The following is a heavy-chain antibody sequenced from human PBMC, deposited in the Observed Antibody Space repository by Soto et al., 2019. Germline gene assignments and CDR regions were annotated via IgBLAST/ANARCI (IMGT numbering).Heavy chain of an antibody. D-gene: IGHD2-15*01. CDR3: ASSGGPEGDWFDP. CDR1: GASIRRRGYY. CDR2: VYYSGST. V-gene: IGHV4-31*03. Sequence: QVLLQEPGPGLVKPSQTLSLTCTVSGASIRRRGYYWSWIRQHPGGGLEWIGFVYYSGSTDYNPSLRGRVTLSADTSKTEFTLRLFSVTAADTAMYYCASSGGPEGDWFDPWGQGTLVTVSS. J-gene: IGHJ5*02.